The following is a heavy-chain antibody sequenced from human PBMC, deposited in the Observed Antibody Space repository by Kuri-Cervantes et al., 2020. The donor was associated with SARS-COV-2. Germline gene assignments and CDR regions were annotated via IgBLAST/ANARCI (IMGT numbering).Heavy chain of an antibody. Sequence: SVKVSCKASGGTFSSYAISWVRQAPGQGLEWMGGIIPIFGTANYAQKFQGRVTMTTDTSTSTAYMELRSLRSDDTAVYYCARAFKYGHIWFGELTNAFDIWGQGTMVTVSS. V-gene: IGHV1-69*05. J-gene: IGHJ3*02. D-gene: IGHD3-10*01. CDR3: ARAFKYGHIWFGELTNAFDI. CDR1: GGTFSSYA. CDR2: IIPIFGTA.